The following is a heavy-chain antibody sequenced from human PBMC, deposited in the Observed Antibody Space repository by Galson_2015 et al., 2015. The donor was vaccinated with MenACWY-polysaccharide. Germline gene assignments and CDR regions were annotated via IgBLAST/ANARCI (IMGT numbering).Heavy chain of an antibody. Sequence: SLRLSCAASGFTFSSYWKSWVRQAPGKGLEWVANINKDGSEKYYVDSVKGRFTISRDNAKNSLYLQMNSLRAEDTAVYYCAKYGSGSRTAFEIWGQGTMVTVSS. CDR3: AKYGSGSRTAFEI. CDR2: INKDGSEK. D-gene: IGHD3-10*01. V-gene: IGHV3-7*03. J-gene: IGHJ3*02. CDR1: GFTFSSYW.